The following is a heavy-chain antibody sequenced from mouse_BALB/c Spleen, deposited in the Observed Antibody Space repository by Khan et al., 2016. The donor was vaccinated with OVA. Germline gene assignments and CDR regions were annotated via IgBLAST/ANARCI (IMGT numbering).Heavy chain of an antibody. CDR1: GYSITSDYA. CDR3: ARVHGGDFDY. J-gene: IGHJ2*01. CDR2: ISYSGNT. Sequence: EVQLQESGPGLVKPSQSLSLTCTVTGYSITSDYAWNLIRQFPGNKMEWLGYISYSGNTKYNPSLKSRISVTRDTSKNQFSLQLNSVTPEDTATYYSARVHGGDFDYWGQGTTLTVSS. V-gene: IGHV3-2*02.